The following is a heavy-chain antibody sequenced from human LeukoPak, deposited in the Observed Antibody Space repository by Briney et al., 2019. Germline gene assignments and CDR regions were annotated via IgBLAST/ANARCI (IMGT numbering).Heavy chain of an antibody. CDR1: GYTFTSYY. CDR2: INPTGGST. D-gene: IGHD6-6*01. J-gene: IGHJ4*02. CDR3: ARTAARRFDY. Sequence: ASVKVSCKASGYTFTSYYMHWVRQAPGQGLEWMGIINPTGGSTTYAQKFQGRVTMTRDTSTSTVYMELSSLRSDDTAVYYCARTAARRFDYWGRGTLVTVSS. V-gene: IGHV1-46*01.